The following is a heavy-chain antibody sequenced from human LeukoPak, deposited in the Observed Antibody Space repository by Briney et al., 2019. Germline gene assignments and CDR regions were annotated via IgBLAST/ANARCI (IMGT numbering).Heavy chain of an antibody. CDR2: ININTGNP. Sequence: ASVKVSCRASGYTFSGSDMNWVRQAPGQGLEWMGWININTGNPTYVQHFTGRFVFSLDTSVSTAYLQISSLKAEDTAVYYCARGDWVAWDQGTLVTVSS. D-gene: IGHD3-9*01. J-gene: IGHJ4*02. CDR1: GYTFSGSD. V-gene: IGHV7-4-1*02. CDR3: ARGDWVA.